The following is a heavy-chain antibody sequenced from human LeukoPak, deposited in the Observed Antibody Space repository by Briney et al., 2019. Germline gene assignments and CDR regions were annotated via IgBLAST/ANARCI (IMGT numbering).Heavy chain of an antibody. V-gene: IGHV3-53*01. CDR3: ARATCGSCPFDF. J-gene: IGHJ4*02. CDR2: IYSGGST. D-gene: IGHD5-12*01. CDR1: GLTVSSNY. Sequence: PGGSLRLSCAASGLTVSSNYMSWVRQAPGKGLEWVAVIYSGGSTYYADSVKGRFTISRDKSKNTVCLQMNSLRAEDTAVYYCARATCGSCPFDFWGQGTLVTVSS.